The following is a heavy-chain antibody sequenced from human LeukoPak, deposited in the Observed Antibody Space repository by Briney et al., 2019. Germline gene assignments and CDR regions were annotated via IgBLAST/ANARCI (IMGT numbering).Heavy chain of an antibody. CDR2: ISSSSIYI. V-gene: IGHV3-21*01. J-gene: IGHJ4*02. D-gene: IGHD6-13*01. Sequence: GGSLRLSCAASGFTFSTYTVNWVRQAPGKGLEWVSSISSSSIYIYYADSVKGRFTISRDNAKDSLYLQMNSLRADDTAVYYCARGRRRLAAAGATPPAPYSDYWGQGTLVTVSS. CDR3: ARGRRRLAAAGATPPAPYSDY. CDR1: GFTFSTYT.